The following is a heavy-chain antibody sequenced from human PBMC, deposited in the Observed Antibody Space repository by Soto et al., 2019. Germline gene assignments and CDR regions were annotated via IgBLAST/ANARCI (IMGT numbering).Heavy chain of an antibody. Sequence: QVQLVQSGAEVKKPGASVKVSCKTSGYTFTTYGISWVRQAPGQGFEWMGWISANNGNTNHAQKFRGRISMTTDTSTSTAYMEVRSLRSDDTAVYYCAREGRGYEDYWGQGNLVIVSS. J-gene: IGHJ4*02. CDR3: AREGRGYEDY. D-gene: IGHD5-12*01. CDR2: ISANNGNT. CDR1: GYTFTTYG. V-gene: IGHV1-18*01.